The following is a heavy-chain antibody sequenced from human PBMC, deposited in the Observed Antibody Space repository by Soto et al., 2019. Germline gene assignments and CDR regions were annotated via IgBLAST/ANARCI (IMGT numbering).Heavy chain of an antibody. V-gene: IGHV4-39*01. Sequence: PSETLSLTCTVSGGSISSSSYYWGWIRQPPGKGLEWIGSVYYSGSTYYNPSLKSRVTISVDTSKNQFSLKLSSVTAADTAVYYCARDIVVVVAAHDAFDIWGQGTMVTVS. D-gene: IGHD2-15*01. CDR2: VYYSGST. CDR1: GGSISSSSYY. CDR3: ARDIVVVVAAHDAFDI. J-gene: IGHJ3*02.